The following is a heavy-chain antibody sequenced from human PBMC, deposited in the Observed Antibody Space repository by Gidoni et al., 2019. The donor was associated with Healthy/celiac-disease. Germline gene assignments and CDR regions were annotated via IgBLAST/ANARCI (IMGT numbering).Heavy chain of an antibody. CDR3: AREYYGGGGNYFDY. CDR1: GGTFSSYA. V-gene: IGHV1-69*01. CDR2: IIPIFGTA. D-gene: IGHD4-17*01. Sequence: QVQLVQSGAEVKKPGSPVKVPCKASGGTFSSYAFSWVRQAPGQGLEWMGGIIPIFGTANYEQKFQGRVTITADESTSTAYMELSSLRSEDTAVYYCAREYYGGGGNYFDYWGQGTLVTVSS. J-gene: IGHJ4*02.